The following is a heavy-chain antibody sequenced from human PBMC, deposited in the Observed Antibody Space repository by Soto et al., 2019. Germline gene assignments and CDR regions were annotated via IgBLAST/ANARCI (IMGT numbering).Heavy chain of an antibody. J-gene: IGHJ4*02. V-gene: IGHV3-30-3*01. Sequence: WGSLRLSCAASGFSFSISPMHWVRQAPGKGQEWVALISYDVTNKFYADSVKGRFTISRDNSKSTLYLQVDSLRPEDAAVYYCARDPKTSGGQHWAFNYFDSWGQGTLVTVSS. CDR2: ISYDVTNK. CDR3: ARDPKTSGGQHWAFNYFDS. CDR1: GFSFSISP. D-gene: IGHD7-27*01.